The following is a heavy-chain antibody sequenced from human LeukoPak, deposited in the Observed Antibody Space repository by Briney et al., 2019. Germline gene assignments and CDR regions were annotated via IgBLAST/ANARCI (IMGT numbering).Heavy chain of an antibody. Sequence: GGSLRLSCAASGFTFSSYAMSWVSQAPGKGLEWVSAISGSVGSTYYAECVEGRFTISRDNSKNTLHLQMNSLRAEDTAVYYSAKDIFDSSGPLDYWGQGTLVTVSS. CDR3: AKDIFDSSGPLDY. D-gene: IGHD3-22*01. CDR2: ISGSVGST. J-gene: IGHJ4*02. CDR1: GFTFSSYA. V-gene: IGHV3-23*01.